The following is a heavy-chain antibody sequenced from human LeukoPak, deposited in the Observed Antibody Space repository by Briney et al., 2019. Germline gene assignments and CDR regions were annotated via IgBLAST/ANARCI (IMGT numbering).Heavy chain of an antibody. CDR1: GGSFGGYY. Sequence: PSEALSLTCAVYGGSFGGYYWSWIRQPPGKGLEWIGEINHSGSTNYNPSLKSRVTISVDTSKNQFSLKLSSVTAADTAVYYCAGAILDDDKKNFDYWGQGTLVTVSS. J-gene: IGHJ4*02. CDR3: AGAILDDDKKNFDY. V-gene: IGHV4-34*01. D-gene: IGHD1-1*01. CDR2: INHSGST.